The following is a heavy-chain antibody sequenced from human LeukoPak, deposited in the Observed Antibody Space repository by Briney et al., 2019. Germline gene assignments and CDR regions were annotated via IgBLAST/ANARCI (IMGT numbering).Heavy chain of an antibody. CDR1: GYTFTGYY. Sequence: ASVKVSRKASGYTFTGYYMHWVRQAPGQVLEWMGWVSAYNGNTNYAQKLQGRVTMTTDTSTSTAYMELRSLRSDDTAVYYCARDELLWFGELPYYFDYWGQGTLVTVSS. CDR2: VSAYNGNT. D-gene: IGHD3-10*01. CDR3: ARDELLWFGELPYYFDY. V-gene: IGHV1-18*04. J-gene: IGHJ4*02.